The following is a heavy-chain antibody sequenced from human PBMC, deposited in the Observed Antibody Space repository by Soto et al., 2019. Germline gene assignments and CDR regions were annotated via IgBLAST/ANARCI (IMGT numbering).Heavy chain of an antibody. D-gene: IGHD4-17*01. CDR1: GYTFTSYY. CDR3: ASTVTPPDPFDY. CDR2: INPSGGST. J-gene: IGHJ4*02. V-gene: IGHV1-46*03. Sequence: ASVKVSCKASGYTFTSYYMHWVRQAPGQGLEWMGIINPSGGSTSYAQKFQGRVTMTRDTSTSTVYMELSSLRSEDTVVYYCASTVTPPDPFDYWGQGTLVTVSS.